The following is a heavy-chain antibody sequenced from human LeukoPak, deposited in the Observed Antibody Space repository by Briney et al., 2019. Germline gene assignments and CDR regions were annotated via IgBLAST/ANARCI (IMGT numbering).Heavy chain of an antibody. CDR2: ISSSSS. CDR1: GFTFSSYS. D-gene: IGHD3-10*01. CDR3: ARNMVRGYDDI. V-gene: IGHV3-21*01. J-gene: IGHJ3*02. Sequence: GGSLRLSCAASGFTFSSYSMNWVRQAPGGGLEWVSSISSSSSYADSVKGRFTISRDNAKDSLYLQMNSLRAEDTAVYYCARNMVRGYDDIWGQGTMVTVSS.